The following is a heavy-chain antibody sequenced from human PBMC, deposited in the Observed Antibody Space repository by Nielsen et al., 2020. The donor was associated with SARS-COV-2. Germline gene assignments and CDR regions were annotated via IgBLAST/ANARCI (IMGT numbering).Heavy chain of an antibody. CDR3: ARIITIFGVVIALDY. V-gene: IGHV4-34*01. D-gene: IGHD3-3*01. Sequence: SCAVYGGSFSGYYWSWIRQPPGKGLEWIGEINHSGSTNYNPSLKSRVTISVDTSKNQFSLKLSSVTAADTAVYYCARIITIFGVVIALDYWGQGTLVTVSS. CDR2: INHSGST. J-gene: IGHJ4*02. CDR1: GGSFSGYY.